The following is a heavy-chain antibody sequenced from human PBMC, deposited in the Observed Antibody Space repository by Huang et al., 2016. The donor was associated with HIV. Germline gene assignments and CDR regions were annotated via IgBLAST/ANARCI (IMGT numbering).Heavy chain of an antibody. CDR1: GGSIKSTNFH. CDR2: IYNSGDT. CDR3: VRQTFYYDSGGYPPDY. V-gene: IGHV4-39*01. D-gene: IGHD3-22*01. Sequence: HLQESGPGLVKPSETLSLTCSVSGGSIKSTNFHWVWIRQPPGKGLEWIGSIYNSGDTSYNPSLKSRVTISVDTSKKQFSLKLNFVTAADTAIYYCVRQTFYYDSGGYPPDYWGQGTLVIVSS. J-gene: IGHJ4*02.